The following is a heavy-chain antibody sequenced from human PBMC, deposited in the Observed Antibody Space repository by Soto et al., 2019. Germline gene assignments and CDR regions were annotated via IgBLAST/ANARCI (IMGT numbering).Heavy chain of an antibody. V-gene: IGHV3-30*04. CDR1: GFTFSGYP. CDR3: ARDSARHGDTQIDY. D-gene: IGHD3-10*01. Sequence: QVQLVESGGGVVQPGRSLRLSCAASGFTFSGYPMPWVRQAPGKGLEWVAVVSFNGVNEYYADSVKGRFTISRDNSKNTLYLQMNSLRAEDMAVYYCARDSARHGDTQIDYWGQGTLVTVSS. CDR2: VSFNGVNE. J-gene: IGHJ4*02.